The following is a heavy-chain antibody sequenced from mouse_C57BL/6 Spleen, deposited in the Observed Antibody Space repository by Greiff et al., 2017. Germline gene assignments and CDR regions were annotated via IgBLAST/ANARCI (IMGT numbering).Heavy chain of an antibody. Sequence: EVMLVESGGGLVKPGGSLKLSCAASGFTFSSYTMSWVRQTPEKRLEWVATISGGGGNTYYPDSVKGRFTISGDNAKNTLYLQMSSLRSEDTALYYCAKTGSSYLYYLAYWGQGTTRPVSS. CDR3: AKTGSSYLYYLAY. D-gene: IGHD1-1*01. V-gene: IGHV5-9*01. CDR2: ISGGGGNT. J-gene: IGHJ2*01. CDR1: GFTFSSYT.